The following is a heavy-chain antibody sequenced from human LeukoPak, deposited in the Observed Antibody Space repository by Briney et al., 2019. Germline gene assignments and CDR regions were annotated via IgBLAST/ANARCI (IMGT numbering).Heavy chain of an antibody. J-gene: IGHJ4*02. V-gene: IGHV2-70*11. D-gene: IGHD3-10*01. CDR3: ARIFYYGSGSYYPPDY. CDR2: IDWDDDK. Sequence: SGPTLVNPTQTLTLTCTFSGFSLSTSGMCVSWIRQPPGKALEWLARIDWDDDKYYSTSLKTRLTISKDTSKNQVVLTMTNMDPVDTATYYCARIFYYGSGSYYPPDYWGQGTLVTVSS. CDR1: GFSLSTSGMC.